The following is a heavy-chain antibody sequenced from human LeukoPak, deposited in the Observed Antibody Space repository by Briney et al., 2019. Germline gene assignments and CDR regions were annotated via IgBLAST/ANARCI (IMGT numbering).Heavy chain of an antibody. V-gene: IGHV4-31*03. Sequence: SETLSLTCTVSGGSISSGGYSWSWIRQHPGKGLEWIGYIYYSGSTYYNPSLKSRVTISVDTSKNQFSLKLSSVTAADTAVYYCARADLEYYGDYVFDYWGQGTLVTVSS. D-gene: IGHD4-17*01. CDR2: IYYSGST. J-gene: IGHJ4*02. CDR1: GGSISSGGYS. CDR3: ARADLEYYGDYVFDY.